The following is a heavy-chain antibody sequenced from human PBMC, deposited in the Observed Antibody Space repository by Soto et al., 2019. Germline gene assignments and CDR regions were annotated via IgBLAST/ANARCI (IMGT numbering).Heavy chain of an antibody. CDR3: ARDRDGGWFHMDV. Sequence: QVQLVESGGGVVQPGRSLRLSCVGSGFPFWHYGMHWVRQAPGKGLGGVAVIWSDGNKKSFADPVKGRFAISRDNSKDTLYLQMNSLRAEDTAVYFCARDRDGGWFHMDVWGQGTTVTVSS. D-gene: IGHD6-19*01. CDR2: IWSDGNKK. CDR1: GFPFWHYG. V-gene: IGHV3-33*01. J-gene: IGHJ6*02.